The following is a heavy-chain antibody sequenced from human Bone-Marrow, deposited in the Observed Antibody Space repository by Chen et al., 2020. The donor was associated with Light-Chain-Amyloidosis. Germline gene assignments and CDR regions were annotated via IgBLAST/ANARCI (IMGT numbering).Heavy chain of an antibody. CDR2: IRWKSDDI. V-gene: IGHV3-9*01. Sequence: EVQVVESGGGLDKPGRSLSLSCAACGYNFNDYAMHWVRQAPGKGLEWVSGIRWKSDDIHYADSVKGRFTISRDNAKNSLYLHMNSLRAEDTALYYCTKDIVGPGEAFDSWGQGTLVTVSS. J-gene: IGHJ4*02. CDR3: TKDIVGPGEAFDS. CDR1: GYNFNDYA. D-gene: IGHD7-27*01.